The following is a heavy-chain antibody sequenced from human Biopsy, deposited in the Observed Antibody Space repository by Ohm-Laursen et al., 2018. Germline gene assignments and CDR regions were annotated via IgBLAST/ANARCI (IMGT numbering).Heavy chain of an antibody. D-gene: IGHD2-8*01. V-gene: IGHV1-2*02. CDR1: SYTFTDYN. J-gene: IGHJ4*02. CDR2: INCKTGAT. Sequence: GSSVKVSCKAPSYTFTDYNIHWMRQAPGQGLEWLGYINCKTGATNYAQKFQGTVTMTRGTSISTAYLALGSLRSGDSAIYYCARDPLNGHKHFDYWGQGSLVTVSS. CDR3: ARDPLNGHKHFDY.